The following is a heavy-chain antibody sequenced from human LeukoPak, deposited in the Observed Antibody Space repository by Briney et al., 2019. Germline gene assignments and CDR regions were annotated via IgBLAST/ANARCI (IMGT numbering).Heavy chain of an antibody. V-gene: IGHV1-69*05. Sequence: SVKVSCKASGGTFSSYAISWVRQAPGQGLEWMGGIIPIFGTANYAQKFQGRVSMATDTSTTTAYMELRSLRSDDTAVYYCARSGDGNWFESWGQGTLVTVSS. CDR1: GGTFSSYA. J-gene: IGHJ5*01. D-gene: IGHD4-17*01. CDR3: ARSGDGNWFES. CDR2: IIPIFGTA.